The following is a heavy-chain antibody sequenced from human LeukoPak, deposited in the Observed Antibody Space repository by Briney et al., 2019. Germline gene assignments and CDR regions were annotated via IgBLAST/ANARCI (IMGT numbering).Heavy chain of an antibody. CDR3: AKNYGSGTSWVFDI. Sequence: PGGSLRLSCAASGFTFSSYGMHWVRQAPGKGLEWVAVISYDGSNKYYADSVKGRFTISRDNSKNTLYLQMNSLRAEDTAVYYCAKNYGSGTSWVFDIWGQGTMVTVSS. J-gene: IGHJ3*02. CDR1: GFTFSSYG. V-gene: IGHV3-30*18. CDR2: ISYDGSNK. D-gene: IGHD3-10*01.